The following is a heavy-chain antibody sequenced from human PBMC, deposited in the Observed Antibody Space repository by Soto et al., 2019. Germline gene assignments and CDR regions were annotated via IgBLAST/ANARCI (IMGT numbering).Heavy chain of an antibody. D-gene: IGHD3-22*01. CDR3: AKRPYYNSGYYNWFHY. V-gene: IGHV3-23*01. CDR1: GFAFSSSP. J-gene: IGHJ4*02. Sequence: GGSLRLSCAASGFAFSSSPMGWVRQAPGKGLEWVSAIGGSGGSTYYADSVKGRFTISRDNSKNTLYLQMNSLRAEDTAVYYCAKRPYYNSGYYNWFHYWGQGTLVTVSS. CDR2: IGGSGGST.